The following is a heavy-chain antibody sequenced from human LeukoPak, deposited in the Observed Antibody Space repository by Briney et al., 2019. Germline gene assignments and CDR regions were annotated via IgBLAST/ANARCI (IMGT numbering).Heavy chain of an antibody. Sequence: GGSLRLSCAASGFTFSSYSMNWVRQTPGKGLEWVSSISSSSTYIYYADSVKGRFTISRDNAKNSLYLQMNSLRAEDTAVYYCAKLRYSYGYYLDYWGQGTLVTVSS. CDR2: ISSSSTYI. J-gene: IGHJ4*02. D-gene: IGHD5-18*01. CDR1: GFTFSSYS. V-gene: IGHV3-21*04. CDR3: AKLRYSYGYYLDY.